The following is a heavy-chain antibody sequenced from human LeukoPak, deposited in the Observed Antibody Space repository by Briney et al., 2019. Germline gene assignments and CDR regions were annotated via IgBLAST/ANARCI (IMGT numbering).Heavy chain of an antibody. CDR2: ITGGGGST. Sequence: GGSLRLSCAASGFTFTSHVMSWVRQAPGKGLEWVSTITGGGGSTYYADSVKGRFTISRDNSKNTLFLQMNSLRAEDTAVYYCARDQRTAGDFDYWGQGTLVTVSS. CDR1: GFTFTSHV. CDR3: ARDQRTAGDFDY. J-gene: IGHJ4*02. D-gene: IGHD6-19*01. V-gene: IGHV3-23*01.